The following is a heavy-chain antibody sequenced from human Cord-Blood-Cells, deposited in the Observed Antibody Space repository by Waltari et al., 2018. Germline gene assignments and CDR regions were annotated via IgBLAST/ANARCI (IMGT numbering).Heavy chain of an antibody. CDR3: ARDPEDYYYDSSGYYDY. J-gene: IGHJ4*02. CDR1: GGTFSSYA. V-gene: IGHV1-69*01. Sequence: QVQLVQSGAEVKKPGSSVKVSCKASGGTFSSYAISWVRQAPGQGLEWMGGIIPSFGTANYAQKFQGRVTITADESTSTAYMELSSLRSEDTAVYYCARDPEDYYYDSSGYYDYWGQGTLVTVSS. D-gene: IGHD3-22*01. CDR2: IIPSFGTA.